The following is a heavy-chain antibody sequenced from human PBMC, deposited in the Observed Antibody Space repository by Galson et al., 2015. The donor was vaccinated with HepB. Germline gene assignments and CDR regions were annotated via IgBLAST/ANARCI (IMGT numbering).Heavy chain of an antibody. V-gene: IGHV3-21*01. CDR2: ISSSSSYI. CDR3: ASFMEADYQLLFQGGYYYYGMDV. D-gene: IGHD2-2*01. CDR1: GFTFSRYS. J-gene: IGHJ6*02. Sequence: SLRLSCAASGFTFSRYSMNWVRQAPGKGLEWVSSISSSSSYIYYADSVKGRFTISRDNAKNSLYLQMNSLRAEDTAVYYCASFMEADYQLLFQGGYYYYGMDVWGQGTTVTVS.